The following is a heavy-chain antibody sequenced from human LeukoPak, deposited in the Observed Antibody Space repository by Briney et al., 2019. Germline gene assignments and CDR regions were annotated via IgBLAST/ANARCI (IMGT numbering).Heavy chain of an antibody. CDR2: IYYSGST. J-gene: IGHJ2*01. V-gene: IGHV4-59*08. CDR3: ARGPSRRKKNWYFDL. CDR1: GGSLSSYY. Sequence: PSETLSLTCTVSGGSLSSYYWSWIRQPPGKGLEWIGYIYYSGSTNYNPSLKSRVTISVDTSKNQFSLKLSSVTAADTAVYYCARGPSRRKKNWYFDLWGRGTLVTVSS. D-gene: IGHD1-14*01.